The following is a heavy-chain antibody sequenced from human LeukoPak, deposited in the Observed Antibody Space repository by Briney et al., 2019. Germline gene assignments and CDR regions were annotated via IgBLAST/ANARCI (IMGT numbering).Heavy chain of an antibody. V-gene: IGHV1-18*01. D-gene: IGHD3-22*01. Sequence: ASVKVSCKASGYSFTIYGISWVRQAPGQGLEWMGWISAYNGNTNYAQKLQGRVTMTTDTSTSTAYMELRSLRSDDTAVYYCARDTYYYDSSGYSGWFDPWGQGTLVTVSS. J-gene: IGHJ5*02. CDR1: GYSFTIYG. CDR3: ARDTYYYDSSGYSGWFDP. CDR2: ISAYNGNT.